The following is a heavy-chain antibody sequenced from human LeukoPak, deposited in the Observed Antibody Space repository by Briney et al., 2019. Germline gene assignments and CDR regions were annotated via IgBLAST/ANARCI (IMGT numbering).Heavy chain of an antibody. CDR1: GFTFSSNW. J-gene: IGHJ6*04. CDR2: INEDGGGK. Sequence: PGGSLRLSCTASGFTFSSNWMTWVRQAPGKGLEWVANINEDGGGKYYVESVKGRFTISRDNARNSVHLELSKLRAEDTAVYYCATRRCSIAACRASSYRCFDFWGKGTTVIVSS. V-gene: IGHV3-7*01. CDR3: ATRRCSIAACRASSYRCFDF. D-gene: IGHD2-2*01.